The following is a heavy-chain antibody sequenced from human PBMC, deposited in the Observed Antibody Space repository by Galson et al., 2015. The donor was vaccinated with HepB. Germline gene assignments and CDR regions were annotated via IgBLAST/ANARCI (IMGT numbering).Heavy chain of an antibody. J-gene: IGHJ4*02. Sequence: SLRLSCAASGFTFTSYAIHWVRQAPGKGLEWVTFIRYDGSKEYYADSVKGRFTISRDNSKNTVYLQMNSLRTEDTAVCYCARDMAHTRNTGVGYFDYWGQGTLVTVSS. CDR2: IRYDGSKE. CDR3: ARDMAHTRNTGVGYFDY. CDR1: GFTFTSYA. D-gene: IGHD1/OR15-1a*01. V-gene: IGHV3-30*02.